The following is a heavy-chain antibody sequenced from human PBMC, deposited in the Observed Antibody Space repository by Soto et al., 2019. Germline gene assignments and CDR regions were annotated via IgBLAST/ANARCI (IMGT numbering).Heavy chain of an antibody. V-gene: IGHV3-30*18. D-gene: IGHD6-13*01. J-gene: IGHJ3*01. CDR3: AKDQARAASHGID. CDR2: ISNDGSDK. CDR1: GFTFNNYG. Sequence: QVQLVESGGGVVQPGRSLRLSCAASGFTFNNYGMHWARQAPGKGLEWVAAISNDGSDKYYADSVKGRLTISRDNSKNTGFPQMSSLRAEDTAVYYCAKDQARAASHGIDWGQGTMVTGSS.